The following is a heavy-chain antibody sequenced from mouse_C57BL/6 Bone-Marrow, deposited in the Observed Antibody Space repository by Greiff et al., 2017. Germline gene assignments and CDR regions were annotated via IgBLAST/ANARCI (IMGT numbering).Heavy chain of an antibody. CDR2: ISSCSSTI. Sequence: EVHLVESGGGLVKPGGSLKLSCAASGFTFSDYGMHWVRQAPEKGLEWVAYISSCSSTIYYADTVKGRFTISRDNAKNTLFLQLTSLRSEDTAMYYCARYLGDYWGQGTTLTVSS. J-gene: IGHJ2*01. D-gene: IGHD3-3*01. CDR1: GFTFSDYG. V-gene: IGHV5-17*01. CDR3: ARYLGDY.